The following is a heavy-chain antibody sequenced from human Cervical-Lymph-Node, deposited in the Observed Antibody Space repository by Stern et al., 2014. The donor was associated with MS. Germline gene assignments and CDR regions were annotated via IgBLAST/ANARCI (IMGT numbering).Heavy chain of an antibody. Sequence: EVQLVESGGGLVQPGGSLRLSCAASGFTFSSYAMSWVRQAPGKGLEWVSAISGSGGSTYYADSVKGRFTISRDNSKNTLYLQMNSLRAEDTAVYYCAKSPSSLSRWFGDSTGDGPFDYWGQGTLVTVSS. D-gene: IGHD3-10*01. CDR1: GFTFSSYA. V-gene: IGHV3-23*04. J-gene: IGHJ4*02. CDR2: ISGSGGST. CDR3: AKSPSSLSRWFGDSTGDGPFDY.